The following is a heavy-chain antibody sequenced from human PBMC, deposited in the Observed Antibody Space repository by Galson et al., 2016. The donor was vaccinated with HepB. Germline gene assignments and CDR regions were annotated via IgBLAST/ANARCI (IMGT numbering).Heavy chain of an antibody. CDR1: GFSFSNSG. CDR2: ITRSGDAK. CDR3: GKHGRFDY. Sequence: SLRLSCAASGFSFSNSGMSWVRQAPGRGLEWVSRITRSGDAKHYADFVKGRFTISRDNSKNTLYLYMNNLTAGDTAIYYCGKHGRFDYWGQGALVTVSS. V-gene: IGHV3-23*01. J-gene: IGHJ4*02.